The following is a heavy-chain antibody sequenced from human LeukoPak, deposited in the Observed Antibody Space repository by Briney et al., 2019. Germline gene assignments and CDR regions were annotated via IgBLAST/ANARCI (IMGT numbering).Heavy chain of an antibody. CDR1: GGSISSGSYY. CDR3: ASNTGTVFDD. Sequence: SQTLSLTCTVSGGSISSGSYYWSWIRQPAGKGLEWIGRIYTSGSTNYNPSLKGRVTISLEMSKHQFSLNLTSVTAADTAVYYCASNTGTVFDDWGQGALVTVSA. CDR2: IYTSGST. V-gene: IGHV4-61*02. D-gene: IGHD7-27*01. J-gene: IGHJ4*02.